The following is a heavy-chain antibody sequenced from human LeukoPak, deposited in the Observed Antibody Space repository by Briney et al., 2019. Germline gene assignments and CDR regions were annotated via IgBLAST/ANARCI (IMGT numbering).Heavy chain of an antibody. D-gene: IGHD6-13*01. CDR1: GFTVGSNY. Sequence: TGGSLRLSCAASGFTVGSNYMSWVRQAPGKGLEWVSVIYSGGSTYYADSVKGRFTISRDNSKNTLYLQMNSLRAEDTAVYYCASPGRVQQQLWDYYYGMDVWGKGTTVTVSS. V-gene: IGHV3-53*01. CDR2: IYSGGST. CDR3: ASPGRVQQQLWDYYYGMDV. J-gene: IGHJ6*04.